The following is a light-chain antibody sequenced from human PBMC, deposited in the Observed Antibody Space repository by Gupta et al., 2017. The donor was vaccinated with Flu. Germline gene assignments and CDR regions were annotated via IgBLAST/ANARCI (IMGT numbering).Light chain of an antibody. V-gene: IGLV3-9*01. Sequence: PDAWSSDLCMTARINCGGNNIGSKNVHWYQQKPGQAPVLVIYRDSNRPSGIPERFSGSNSGNTATLTISRAQAGDEADYYCQVWDSSTVVFGGGTKLTVL. CDR2: RDS. CDR1: NIGSKN. J-gene: IGLJ2*01. CDR3: QVWDSSTVV.